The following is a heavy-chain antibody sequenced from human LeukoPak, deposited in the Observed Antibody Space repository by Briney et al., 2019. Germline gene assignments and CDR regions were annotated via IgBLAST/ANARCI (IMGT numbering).Heavy chain of an antibody. Sequence: SETLSLTCTVSGDSISSGDYYWSWIRQPAGKGLEWIGRISSSGSTNYNPSLKSRVTISVDTSKNQFTLKLSSVTAADTAVYFCARGPYSYDSSGAFDIWGQGTMVTVSS. D-gene: IGHD3-22*01. J-gene: IGHJ3*02. CDR1: GDSISSGDYY. CDR2: ISSSGST. CDR3: ARGPYSYDSSGAFDI. V-gene: IGHV4-61*02.